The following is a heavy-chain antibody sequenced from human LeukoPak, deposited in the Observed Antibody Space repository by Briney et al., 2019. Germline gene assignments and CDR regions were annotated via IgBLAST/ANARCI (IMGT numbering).Heavy chain of an antibody. CDR3: ARDRFGEFDP. Sequence: PGVSLRLSCAASGFPFSTYSMNWVRQAPGKGLEGISYISSSTSTIYYADYVKGRFTISRDNAKNSLYLTMHSHRAKDAAVYYRARDRFGEFDPWGEGTLVTVSS. J-gene: IGHJ5*02. CDR1: GFPFSTYS. D-gene: IGHD3-10*01. CDR2: ISSSTSTI. V-gene: IGHV3-48*01.